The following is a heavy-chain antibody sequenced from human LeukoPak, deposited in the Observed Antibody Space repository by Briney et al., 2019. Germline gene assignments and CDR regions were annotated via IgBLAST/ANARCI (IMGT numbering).Heavy chain of an antibody. Sequence: PGGSLRLSCAASGFTFSSYGMHWVRQAPGKGLEWVAVIWYDGSNKYYADSVKGRFTISRDSSKNTLYLQMNSLRAEDTAVYYCARVSIDYGMDVWGQGTTVTVSS. CDR2: IWYDGSNK. J-gene: IGHJ6*02. CDR1: GFTFSSYG. CDR3: ARVSIDYGMDV. D-gene: IGHD5-24*01. V-gene: IGHV3-33*01.